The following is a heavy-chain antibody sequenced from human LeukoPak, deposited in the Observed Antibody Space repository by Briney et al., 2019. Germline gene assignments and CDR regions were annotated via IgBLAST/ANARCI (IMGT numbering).Heavy chain of an antibody. Sequence: GGSLRLSCAASGFTFSSYSMNWVRQAPGKGLEWVSSISSSSSYIYYADSVKGRFTISRDNSKNTLYLQMNSLRAEDTAVYYCAKDRISYYYDSSGSADAEYFQHWGQGTLVTVSS. CDR2: ISSSSSYI. J-gene: IGHJ1*01. CDR3: AKDRISYYYDSSGSADAEYFQH. D-gene: IGHD3-22*01. V-gene: IGHV3-21*04. CDR1: GFTFSSYS.